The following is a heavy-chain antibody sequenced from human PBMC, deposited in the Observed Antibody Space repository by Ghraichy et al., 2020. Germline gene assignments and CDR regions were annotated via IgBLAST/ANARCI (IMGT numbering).Heavy chain of an antibody. J-gene: IGHJ4*02. V-gene: IGHV4-38-2*01. Sequence: SETLSLTCAVSGYSISSGYYWGWIRQPPGKGLEWIGSIYHSGSIYNNPSLKSRVTISVDTSSNQFSLKLRSVTAADTAVYYCARVYGISYCDYWGQGTLVTVSS. CDR3: ARVYGISYCDY. CDR2: IYHSGSI. CDR1: GYSISSGYY. D-gene: IGHD2-15*01.